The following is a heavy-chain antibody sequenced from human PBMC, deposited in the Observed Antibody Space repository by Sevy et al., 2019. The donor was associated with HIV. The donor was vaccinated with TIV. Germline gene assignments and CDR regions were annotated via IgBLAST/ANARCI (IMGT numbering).Heavy chain of an antibody. D-gene: IGHD2-21*01. V-gene: IGHV4-38-2*01. CDR3: ARHDGRTYVVVYYFHY. Sequence: SETLSLTCAVSGYSISSGYYWGWIRQPPGKGLEWIGSIYHSGSTYYNPSLKSRVTISVDTSKNQFSLKLSSVTAADTAVYYCARHDGRTYVVVYYFHYWGQGTLVTVSS. CDR2: IYHSGST. J-gene: IGHJ4*02. CDR1: GYSISSGYY.